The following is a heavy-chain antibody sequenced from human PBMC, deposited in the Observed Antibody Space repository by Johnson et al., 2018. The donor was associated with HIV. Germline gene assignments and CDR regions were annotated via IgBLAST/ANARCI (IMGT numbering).Heavy chain of an antibody. D-gene: IGHD3-10*01. CDR3: ARSGVLLWFGEKDDAFDI. Sequence: MQLVESGGGLVQPGGSLRLSCAASGFTFSIYAMIWVRQAPGKGLEWVSSIGTAGDTYYSGSVKGRFTISRENAKNSLYLQMNSLRAGDTAVYYCARSGVLLWFGEKDDAFDIWGQGTMVTVSS. CDR1: GFTFSIYA. J-gene: IGHJ3*02. V-gene: IGHV3-13*01. CDR2: IGTAGDT.